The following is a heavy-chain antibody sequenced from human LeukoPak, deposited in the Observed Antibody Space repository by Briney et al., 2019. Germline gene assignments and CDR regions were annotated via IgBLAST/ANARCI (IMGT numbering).Heavy chain of an antibody. CDR1: GGSFSGYY. Sequence: SETLSLTCAVYGGSFSGYYWSWIRQPPGKGLEWIGEINHSGSTNYNPSLKSRVTISADTSKNQFSLKLSSVTAADTAVYYCARGRGSCSSTSCYKGAPFDYWGQGTLVTVSS. CDR3: ARGRGSCSSTSCYKGAPFDY. D-gene: IGHD2-2*02. V-gene: IGHV4-34*01. J-gene: IGHJ4*02. CDR2: INHSGST.